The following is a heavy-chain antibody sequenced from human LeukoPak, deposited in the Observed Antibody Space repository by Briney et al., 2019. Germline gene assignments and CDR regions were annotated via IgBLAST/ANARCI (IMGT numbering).Heavy chain of an antibody. J-gene: IGHJ5*02. Sequence: GGSLRLSCTASGFTFGDYAMSWVRQAPGKGLEWVGFIRSKAYGGTTEYAASVKGRFTISRDDSKSIAYLQMNGLKTEDTAVYYCTTYGSGSYRFNWFDPWGQGTLVTVSS. CDR3: TTYGSGSYRFNWFDP. D-gene: IGHD3-10*01. CDR2: IRSKAYGGTT. V-gene: IGHV3-49*04. CDR1: GFTFGDYA.